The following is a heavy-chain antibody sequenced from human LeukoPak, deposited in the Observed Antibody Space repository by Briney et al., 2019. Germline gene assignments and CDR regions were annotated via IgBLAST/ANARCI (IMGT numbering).Heavy chain of an antibody. V-gene: IGHV3-21*01. CDR2: ISSNSGSI. CDR1: GFSFSTYS. D-gene: IGHD6-19*01. CDR3: AIGGSSGWYFGFY. J-gene: IGHJ4*02. Sequence: GGSLRLSCAASGFSFSTYSMSWVRQAPGKGLEWVSSISSNSGSIYQADSVKGRFTISRDNAKNSLYLQMNSLRAEDTAVYYCAIGGSSGWYFGFYWGQGTLVTVSS.